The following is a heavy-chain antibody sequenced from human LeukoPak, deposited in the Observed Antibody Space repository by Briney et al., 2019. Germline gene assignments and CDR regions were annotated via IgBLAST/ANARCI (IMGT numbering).Heavy chain of an antibody. CDR1: GFTFSSYG. Sequence: GGSLRLSCAASGFTFSSYGMHWVRQAPGKGLEWVAFIRYDGNHDYYADSVKGRFTISRDNAKNTLYLQMNSLRAEDTAVYYCARGPLWFGEFYYFDYWGQGTLVTVSS. V-gene: IGHV3-30*02. D-gene: IGHD3-10*01. CDR2: IRYDGNHD. CDR3: ARGPLWFGEFYYFDY. J-gene: IGHJ4*02.